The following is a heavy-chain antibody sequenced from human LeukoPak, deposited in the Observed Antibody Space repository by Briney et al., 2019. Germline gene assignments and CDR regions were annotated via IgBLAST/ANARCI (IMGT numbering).Heavy chain of an antibody. J-gene: IGHJ4*02. D-gene: IGHD3-22*01. V-gene: IGHV4-38-2*02. CDR1: GYSISSANY. Sequence: SETLSLTCTVSGYSISSANYWAWIRQPPGKALEWIGSIYHSESTYYNPSLKSRVTISVDPSKNEFSLKLSSVTAADTAVYYCARSGSSGYYPTRGYYFDYWGQGTLVTVSS. CDR2: IYHSEST. CDR3: ARSGSSGYYPTRGYYFDY.